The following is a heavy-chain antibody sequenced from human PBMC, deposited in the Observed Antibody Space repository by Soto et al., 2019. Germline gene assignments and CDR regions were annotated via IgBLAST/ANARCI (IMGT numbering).Heavy chain of an antibody. J-gene: IGHJ4*02. CDR1: GFTLRSYW. CDR3: ATLFSSGSSLDY. D-gene: IGHD3-10*01. CDR2: INSDGSST. V-gene: IGHV3-74*01. Sequence: EVQLVESGGGLVQPGGSLRLSCGASGFTLRSYWMHWVRQAPGKGLVWVSNINSDGSSTNYADSVKGRFTISRDHAKNTLYLQMNSLRADDTAVYYCATLFSSGSSLDYWGQGTLVTVSS.